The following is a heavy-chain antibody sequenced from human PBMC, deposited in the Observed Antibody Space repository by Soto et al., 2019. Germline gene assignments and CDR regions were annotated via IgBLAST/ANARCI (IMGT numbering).Heavy chain of an antibody. CDR2: IYWNDDK. Sequence: SGPTLVNPTQTLTLTCTFSGFSLRTSGVGVGWIRQPPGKALEWLGFIYWNDDKRYSPSLKSRLTTTKDTSKNQVVLTMTNMDPVDTATYYCAKSGSSGWYGWFDPWGQGTLVTVSS. V-gene: IGHV2-5*01. D-gene: IGHD6-19*01. CDR3: AKSGSSGWYGWFDP. CDR1: GFSLRTSGVG. J-gene: IGHJ5*02.